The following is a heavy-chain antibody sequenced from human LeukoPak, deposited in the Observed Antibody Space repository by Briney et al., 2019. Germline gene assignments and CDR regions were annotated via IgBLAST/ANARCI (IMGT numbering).Heavy chain of an antibody. CDR1: GFTFGDYA. CDR2: IRSKAYGGTT. Sequence: PGGSLRLSCTASGFTFGDYAMSWFRQAPGKGLEWVGFIRSKAYGGTTEYAASVKGRFTISRDDSKSIAYLQMNSLKTEDTAVYYCTTGSAVAGPPNFDYWGQGTLVTVSS. J-gene: IGHJ4*02. D-gene: IGHD6-19*01. CDR3: TTGSAVAGPPNFDY. V-gene: IGHV3-49*03.